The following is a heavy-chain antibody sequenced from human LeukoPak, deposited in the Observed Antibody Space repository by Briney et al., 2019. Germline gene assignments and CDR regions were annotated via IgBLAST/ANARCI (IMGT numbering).Heavy chain of an antibody. CDR3: AKLGYGGNSWFDY. Sequence: GGSLRLSCAASGITFSSYAMSWVRQAPGKGLEWVPGIRGSGGSTYYADSVKGRFTISRDNSKNTLYLQMNSLRAEDTAVYYCAKLGYGGNSWFDYWGQGTLVTVSS. CDR1: GITFSSYA. D-gene: IGHD4-23*01. J-gene: IGHJ4*02. CDR2: IRGSGGST. V-gene: IGHV3-23*01.